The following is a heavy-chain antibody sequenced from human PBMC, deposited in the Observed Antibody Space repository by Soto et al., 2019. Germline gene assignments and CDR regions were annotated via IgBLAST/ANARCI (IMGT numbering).Heavy chain of an antibody. CDR2: ISSSGSTI. J-gene: IGHJ6*02. D-gene: IGHD3-3*01. CDR3: ARVENYYYYGMDV. CDR1: GFTFSSYE. Sequence: PGGSLRLSCAASGFTFSSYEMNWVRQAPGKGLEWVSYISSSGSTIYYADSVKGRFTISRDNAKNSLYLQMNSLRAEDTAVYYCARVENYYYYGMDVWGQGTTVTVSS. V-gene: IGHV3-48*03.